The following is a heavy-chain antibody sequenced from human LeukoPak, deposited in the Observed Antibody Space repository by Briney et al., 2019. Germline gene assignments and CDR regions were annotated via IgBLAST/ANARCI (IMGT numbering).Heavy chain of an antibody. D-gene: IGHD5-18*01. CDR3: ARAKYSYGYYMDV. Sequence: GGSLRLSCAASGFSFSNYAMSWVRQAPGKGLEWVSSISSSSSYIYYADSVEGRFTISRDNAKNSLYLQMNSLRAEDTAVYYCARAKYSYGYYMDVWGKGTTVTVSS. CDR2: ISSSSSYI. CDR1: GFSFSNYA. J-gene: IGHJ6*03. V-gene: IGHV3-21*01.